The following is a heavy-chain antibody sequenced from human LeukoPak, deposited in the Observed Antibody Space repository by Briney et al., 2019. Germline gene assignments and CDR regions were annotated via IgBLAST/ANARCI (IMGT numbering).Heavy chain of an antibody. CDR3: ATKALDY. J-gene: IGHJ4*02. V-gene: IGHV4-59*08. CDR2: ISYSGST. Sequence: SETLSLTCTVSGGSISSYSWSWIRQPPGKGLEWIGYISYSGSTNYNPSLKSRVTISVDTSKNQFSLKLSSVTAADTAVYYCATKALDYWGQGTLVTVSS. CDR1: GGSISSYS.